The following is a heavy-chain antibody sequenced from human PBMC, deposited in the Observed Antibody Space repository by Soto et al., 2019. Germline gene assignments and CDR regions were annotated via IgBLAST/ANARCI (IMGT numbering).Heavy chain of an antibody. J-gene: IGHJ5*02. V-gene: IGHV4-38-2*02. CDR3: ARDTNSLDL. CDR1: SYSISSGFF. CDR2: IYHTGDT. Sequence: SETLSLTCVVSSYSISSGFFWAWIRQPPGKGLEWVGSIYHTGDTHYNPSLRSQVSMSVDTSKNQFSLRLTSLTAADTAVYFCARDTNSLDLWGRGILVTVSS. D-gene: IGHD2-8*01.